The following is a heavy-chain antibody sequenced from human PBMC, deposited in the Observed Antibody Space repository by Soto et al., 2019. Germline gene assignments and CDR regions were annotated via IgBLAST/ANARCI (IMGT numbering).Heavy chain of an antibody. CDR3: ARGWPYCSSTSCYQEDAFDI. J-gene: IGHJ3*02. Sequence: QVQLVQSGAEVKKPGASVKVSCKASGYTFTSYGISWVRQAPGQGLEWMGWISAYNGNTNYAQKLQGRVSMTTDTPTSTAYMELRSLRSDDTAMYYCARGWPYCSSTSCYQEDAFDIWGQGTMVTVSS. D-gene: IGHD2-2*01. V-gene: IGHV1-18*01. CDR1: GYTFTSYG. CDR2: ISAYNGNT.